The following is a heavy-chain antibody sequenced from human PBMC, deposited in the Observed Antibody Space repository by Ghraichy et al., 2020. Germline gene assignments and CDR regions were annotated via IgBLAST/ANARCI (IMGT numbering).Heavy chain of an antibody. CDR3: AREADSGGYRFDY. CDR2: ISISGTTT. CDR1: GFTFSGYE. D-gene: IGHD3-22*01. Sequence: GSLNISCTTSGFTFSGYEMIWVRQAPGKGLEFVSYISISGTTTHYAGSVKGRFTISRDNAKNSVFLQMNSLRAEDTATYYCAREADSGGYRFDYWGQGTLVTVSS. J-gene: IGHJ4*02. V-gene: IGHV3-48*03.